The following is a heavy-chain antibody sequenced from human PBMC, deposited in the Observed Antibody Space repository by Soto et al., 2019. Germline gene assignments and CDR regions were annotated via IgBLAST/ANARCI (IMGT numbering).Heavy chain of an antibody. Sequence: EVQLLESGGGLVQPGGSLRLSCAASGFTFDSYAMSWVRQAPGKGLEWVSTISDGGGRSYYADSVKGRFTISRDNSKNRLYLQMNSLRAEDTAVYYCARTIDIVVRPAQKSHPPNFDYWGQGTLVTGSS. CDR1: GFTFDSYA. CDR2: ISDGGGRS. V-gene: IGHV3-23*01. J-gene: IGHJ4*02. D-gene: IGHD2-2*01. CDR3: ARTIDIVVRPAQKSHPPNFDY.